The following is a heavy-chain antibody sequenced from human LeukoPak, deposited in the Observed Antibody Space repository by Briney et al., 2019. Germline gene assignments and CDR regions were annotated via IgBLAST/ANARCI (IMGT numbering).Heavy chain of an antibody. Sequence: NPSETLSLTCTVSGGSISSGGYYWSWIRQPPGKGLEWIGYIYYSGSTNYNPSLKSRVTISVDTSKNQFSLKLSSVTAADTAVYYCARTSSGYYAGYFDLWGRGTLVTVSS. D-gene: IGHD3-22*01. J-gene: IGHJ2*01. CDR1: GGSISSGGYY. CDR3: ARTSSGYYAGYFDL. CDR2: IYYSGST. V-gene: IGHV4-61*08.